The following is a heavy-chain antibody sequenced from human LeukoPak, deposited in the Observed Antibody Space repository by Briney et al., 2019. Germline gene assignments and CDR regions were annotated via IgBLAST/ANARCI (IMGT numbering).Heavy chain of an antibody. J-gene: IGHJ5*02. CDR3: ARDLSSSSRHWFDP. Sequence: ASVKVSCKASGYTFTSYGISWVRQAPGQGLEWTGWISAYNGNTNYAQKLQGRVTMTTDTSTSTAYMELRSLRSDDTAVYYCARDLSSSSRHWFDPWGQGTLVTVSS. CDR2: ISAYNGNT. D-gene: IGHD6-6*01. V-gene: IGHV1-18*01. CDR1: GYTFTSYG.